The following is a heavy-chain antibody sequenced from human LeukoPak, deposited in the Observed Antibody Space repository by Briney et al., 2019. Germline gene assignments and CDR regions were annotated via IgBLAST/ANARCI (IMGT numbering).Heavy chain of an antibody. CDR2: IHYSGST. Sequence: SETLSLTCTVSGGSISSDTSYWAWIRQPPGKGLEWIASIHYSGSTYFNPSLKSRVTISIDTSKNQFSLKLHSVTAADTALYYCARRNYYFDYWGQGTLVTVSS. CDR3: ARRNYYFDY. J-gene: IGHJ4*02. V-gene: IGHV4-39*01. D-gene: IGHD1-7*01. CDR1: GGSISSDTSY.